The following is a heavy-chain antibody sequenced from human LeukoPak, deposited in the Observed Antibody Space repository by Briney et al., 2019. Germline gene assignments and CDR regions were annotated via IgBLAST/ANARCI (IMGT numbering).Heavy chain of an antibody. CDR3: ARADYYGSGNYRYYYYMDV. D-gene: IGHD3-10*01. CDR1: GYTFTSYD. J-gene: IGHJ6*03. CDR2: FIPMFGTA. Sequence: SVKVSCKASGYTFTSYDIHWVRQAPGQGLEWMGGFIPMFGTANYAQNFQDRVTITTDESASTAYMDLSSLRSEDTAVYYCARADYYGSGNYRYYYYMDVWGKGTTVTVSS. V-gene: IGHV1-69*05.